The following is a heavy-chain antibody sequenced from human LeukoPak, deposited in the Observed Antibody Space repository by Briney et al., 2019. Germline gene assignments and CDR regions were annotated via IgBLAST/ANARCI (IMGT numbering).Heavy chain of an antibody. CDR1: GGTFSSYA. Sequence: SVKVSCKASGGTFSSYAISWVRQAPGQGLEWMGGIIPIFGTANYAQKFQGRVTITAGESTSTAYMELSSLRSEDTAVYYCARGSLRRGGSYLGDYWGQGTLVTVSS. D-gene: IGHD1-26*01. V-gene: IGHV1-69*13. J-gene: IGHJ4*02. CDR3: ARGSLRRGGSYLGDY. CDR2: IIPIFGTA.